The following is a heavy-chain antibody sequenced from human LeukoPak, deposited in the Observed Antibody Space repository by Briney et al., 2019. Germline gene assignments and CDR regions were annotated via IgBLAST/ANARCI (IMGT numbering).Heavy chain of an antibody. CDR2: MSPNSGDT. CDR1: GYTFTGYD. Sequence: ASVTVSFTASGYTFTGYDINWVRQATGQRPEWMGWMSPNSGDTGYAQKFQDRVTMTRNTSISTAYMELSSLRSDDTAVYYCARGPPNWGYDYWGPGTLVTVSS. D-gene: IGHD7-27*01. CDR3: ARGPPNWGYDY. V-gene: IGHV1-8*01. J-gene: IGHJ4*02.